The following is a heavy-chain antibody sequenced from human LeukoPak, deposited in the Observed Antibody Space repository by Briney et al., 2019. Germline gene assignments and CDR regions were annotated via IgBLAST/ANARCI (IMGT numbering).Heavy chain of an antibody. CDR1: GFTFSSYS. Sequence: GGSLRLSCAASGFTFSSYSMNWVRQAPGKGLEWVSSISSSSSYIYYADSVKGRFTISRDIAKNSLYLQMNSLRAEDTAVYYCARGRGYSGYDSGSYYYMDVWGKGTTVSVSS. CDR3: ARGRGYSGYDSGSYYYMDV. V-gene: IGHV3-21*01. J-gene: IGHJ6*03. CDR2: ISSSSSYI. D-gene: IGHD5-12*01.